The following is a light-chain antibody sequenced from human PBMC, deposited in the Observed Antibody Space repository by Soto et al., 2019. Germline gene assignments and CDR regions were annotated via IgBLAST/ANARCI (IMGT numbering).Light chain of an antibody. V-gene: IGLV2-14*01. J-gene: IGLJ2*01. CDR1: NSDVGGYNY. Sequence: QSVLTQPASVSGSPGQSITIPCTGTNSDVGGYNYVSWYQQHPGKAPKLMIYEVSNRPSGVSNRFSGSKSGNTASLTISGLQAEDEADYYCSSYTSSSTLVVFGGGTKLTVL. CDR3: SSYTSSSTLVV. CDR2: EVS.